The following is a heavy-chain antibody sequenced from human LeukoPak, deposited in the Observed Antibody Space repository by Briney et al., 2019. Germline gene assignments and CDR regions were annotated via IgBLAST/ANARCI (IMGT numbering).Heavy chain of an antibody. V-gene: IGHV3-21*01. CDR2: ISSTGTYR. J-gene: IGHJ4*02. D-gene: IGHD5-18*01. Sequence: GGSLRLSCTASGFTFSRYSMNWVRQAPGKGLEWVSSISSTGTYRYYADSVKGRFTISRGNAKQSLSLQMNSLRAEDTAVYYCARHLSGITGYTYGRGIDYWGQGTPVTVSS. CDR3: ARHLSGITGYTYGRGIDY. CDR1: GFTFSRYS.